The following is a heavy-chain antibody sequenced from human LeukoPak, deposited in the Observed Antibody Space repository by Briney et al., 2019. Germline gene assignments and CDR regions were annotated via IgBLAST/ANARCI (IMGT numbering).Heavy chain of an antibody. CDR3: ARDHHRRLYDSQARDTFDI. CDR2: INWNSVTI. Sequence: GGSLRLSCAASGFTFGDYAMHWVRQAPGKGLEWVSGINWNSVTIVYADSVKGRFTISRDNAKNSLYLQMNSLRAEDTAVYYCARDHHRRLYDSQARDTFDIWGQGTMVTVSS. CDR1: GFTFGDYA. V-gene: IGHV3-9*01. D-gene: IGHD3-22*01. J-gene: IGHJ3*02.